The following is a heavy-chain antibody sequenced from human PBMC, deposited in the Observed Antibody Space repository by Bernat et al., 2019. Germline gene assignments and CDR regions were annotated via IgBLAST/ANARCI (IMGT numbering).Heavy chain of an antibody. CDR3: AREGEGGNIPGDY. V-gene: IGHV3-33*01. CDR1: GFTFSSYG. CDR2: IWYDGSNK. D-gene: IGHD2/OR15-2a*01. J-gene: IGHJ4*02. Sequence: QVQLVESGGGVVQPGRSLRLSCAASGFTFSSYGMHWVRQAPGKGLEWVAVIWYDGSNKYYADSVKGRFTISRDNSKNTLYLQMNSLRAEDTAVYYCAREGEGGNIPGDYWGQGTLVTVSS.